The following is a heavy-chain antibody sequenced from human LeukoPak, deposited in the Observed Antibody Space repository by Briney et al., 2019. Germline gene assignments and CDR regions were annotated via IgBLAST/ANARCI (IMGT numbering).Heavy chain of an antibody. J-gene: IGHJ4*02. D-gene: IGHD3-9*01. V-gene: IGHV1-69*13. CDR3: ASNPNYYDILTGSTPKYYFDY. CDR1: GGTLSSYA. CDR2: IIPIFGTA. Sequence: SVKVSCKASGGTLSSYAISWVRQAPGQGLEWMGGIIPIFGTANYAQKFQGRVTITADESTSTAYMELSSLRSEDTAVYYCASNPNYYDILTGSTPKYYFDYWGQGTLVTVSS.